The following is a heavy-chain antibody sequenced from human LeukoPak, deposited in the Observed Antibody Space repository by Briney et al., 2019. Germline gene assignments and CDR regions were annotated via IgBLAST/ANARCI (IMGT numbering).Heavy chain of an antibody. V-gene: IGHV3-21*01. CDR3: AREGTVTLDY. J-gene: IGHJ4*02. CDR1: GFTFSSYN. Sequence: PGGSPRLSCAASGFTFSSYNMKWVRQAPGKGLECVSSIDISGNFIYYADSVEGRFTISRDNAKNSLYLQMNSLRAEDTAVYYCAREGTVTLDYWGQGTLVTVSS. D-gene: IGHD4-17*01. CDR2: IDISGNFI.